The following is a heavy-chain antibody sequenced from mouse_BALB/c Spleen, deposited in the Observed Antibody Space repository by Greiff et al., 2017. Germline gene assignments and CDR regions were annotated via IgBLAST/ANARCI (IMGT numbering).Heavy chain of an antibody. V-gene: IGHV2-9*02. D-gene: IGHD2-4*01. CDR1: GFSLTSYG. CDR3: AREDDYDGAWFAY. Sequence: VQLVESGPGLVAPSQSLSITCTVSGFSLTSYGVHWVRQPPGKGLEWLGVIRAGGSTNYNSALMSRLSISKDNSKSQVFLKMNSLQTDDTAMYYCAREDDYDGAWFAYWGQGTLVTVSA. J-gene: IGHJ3*01. CDR2: IRAGGST.